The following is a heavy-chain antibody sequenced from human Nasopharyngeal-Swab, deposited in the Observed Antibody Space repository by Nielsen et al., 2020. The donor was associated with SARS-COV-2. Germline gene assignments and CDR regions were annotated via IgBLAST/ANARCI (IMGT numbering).Heavy chain of an antibody. J-gene: IGHJ4*02. D-gene: IGHD6-19*01. V-gene: IGHV4-39*07. Sequence: SRVTISVDTSKNQFSLKLRSVTAADTAVYYCARVRGMYSSDWAYFFDDWGQGILVTVSS. CDR3: ARVRGMYSSDWAYFFDD.